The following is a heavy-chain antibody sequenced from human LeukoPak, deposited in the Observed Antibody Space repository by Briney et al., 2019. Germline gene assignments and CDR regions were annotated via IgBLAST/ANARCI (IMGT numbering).Heavy chain of an antibody. CDR3: ARDISAMVTYWFDP. CDR2: IKQDVSEK. D-gene: IGHD5-18*01. CDR1: GFTFSSYW. Sequence: PGGSLRLSCAASGFTFSSYWMSWVRQAPGKGLEWVANIKQDVSEKYYVDSVEGRFTISGDNAKNSLYLQMNSLRAEDTAVYYCARDISAMVTYWFDPWGQGTLVTVSS. J-gene: IGHJ5*02. V-gene: IGHV3-7*01.